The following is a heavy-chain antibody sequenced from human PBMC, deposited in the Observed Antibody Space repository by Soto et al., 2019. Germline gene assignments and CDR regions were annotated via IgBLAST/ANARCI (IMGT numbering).Heavy chain of an antibody. V-gene: IGHV3-15*01. CDR3: TTTAGINMIVVEDTIGF. CDR1: GFTFSNTW. J-gene: IGHJ4*02. D-gene: IGHD3-22*01. Sequence: EVQLVESGGGLVKPGGSLRLSCAASGFTFSNTWMTWLRQAPGKGLEWVGRIKSKTHGGTTDYAAPVKGRFTISRDDSENSVYLQMNSLRTEDTAVYYCTTTAGINMIVVEDTIGFWGQGTLVTVSS. CDR2: IKSKTHGGTT.